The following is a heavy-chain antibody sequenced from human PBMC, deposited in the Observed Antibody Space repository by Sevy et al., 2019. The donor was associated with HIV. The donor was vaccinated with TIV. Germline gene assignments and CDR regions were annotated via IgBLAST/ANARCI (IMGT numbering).Heavy chain of an antibody. CDR1: GLTRTTTG. V-gene: IGHV3-23*01. D-gene: IGHD3-16*01. Sequence: GGSLRLSCAASGLTRTTTGMSWVRQAPGKGLEWVAGVTSDGTTYYADSVRDRFTVSRDNSKNPLYLQLNSLRADDTAVFYCAGGDTTMITDLDYWGQGTLVTVSS. CDR2: VTSDGTT. CDR3: AGGDTTMITDLDY. J-gene: IGHJ4*02.